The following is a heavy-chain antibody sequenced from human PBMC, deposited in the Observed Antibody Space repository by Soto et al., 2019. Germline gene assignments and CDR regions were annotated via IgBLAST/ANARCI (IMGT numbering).Heavy chain of an antibody. CDR3: ARMATFGSLNWFDP. D-gene: IGHD3-16*01. Sequence: ASVKVSCKASGYSFTNNDVTWVRQATGQGLEWMGWMNPGSGDTGYAQKFQGRVTMTRDISVATAYMELSSLRSDDTAIYYCARMATFGSLNWFDPWGQGTLVTVSS. V-gene: IGHV1-8*01. J-gene: IGHJ5*02. CDR2: MNPGSGDT. CDR1: GYSFTNND.